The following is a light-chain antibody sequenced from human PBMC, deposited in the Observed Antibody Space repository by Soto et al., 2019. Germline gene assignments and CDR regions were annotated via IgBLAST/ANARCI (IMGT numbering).Light chain of an antibody. Sequence: DIQITQSPSAVSASVGDRLTITCRASRDISNSLAWYQQTPGKAPKLLLRGASSLHRGVSSRFSGGGAGTEFTLTISSLQPEDFATYYCQQTSAFPRTFGQGTKVDI. CDR2: GAS. J-gene: IGKJ1*01. CDR3: QQTSAFPRT. V-gene: IGKV1-12*01. CDR1: RDISNS.